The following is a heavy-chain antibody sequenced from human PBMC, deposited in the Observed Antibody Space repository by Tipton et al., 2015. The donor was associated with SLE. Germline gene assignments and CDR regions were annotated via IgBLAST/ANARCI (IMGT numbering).Heavy chain of an antibody. D-gene: IGHD2-21*01. V-gene: IGHV3-30*04. CDR3: ARGDPYCGGDCYDY. J-gene: IGHJ4*02. CDR1: GFTFSSYT. Sequence: SLRLSCAASGFTFSSYTMHWVRQAPGKGLEWVAVVSYGGSNKYYADSVKGRFTISRDSSKNTLSLQMNSLRAEDTAVYYCARGDPYCGGDCYDYWGQGTLVTVSS. CDR2: VSYGGSNK.